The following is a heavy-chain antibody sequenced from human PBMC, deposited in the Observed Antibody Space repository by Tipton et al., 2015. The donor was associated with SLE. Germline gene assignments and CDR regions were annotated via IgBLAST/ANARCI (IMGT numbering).Heavy chain of an antibody. V-gene: IGHV3-53*04. Sequence: SLRLSCAASGFTVSSHYMSWVRQAPGKGLERVSVIYSGGSTYYADSVKGRFTISRHNSKNTLYLQMNSLRAEDTAVYYCARAMSYYYYDSSDAFDTWGQGTMVTVSS. CDR1: GFTVSSHY. D-gene: IGHD3-22*01. J-gene: IGHJ3*02. CDR3: ARAMSYYYYDSSDAFDT. CDR2: IYSGGST.